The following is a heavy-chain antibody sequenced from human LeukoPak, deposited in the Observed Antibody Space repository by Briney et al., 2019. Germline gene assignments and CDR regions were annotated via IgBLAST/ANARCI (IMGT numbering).Heavy chain of an antibody. J-gene: IGHJ4*02. Sequence: ASVKVSCKASGYTFTAYYMHWVRQAPGQGLEWMGWINPNSGGTNYAQKFQGRVTMTRDTSISTAYMELSRLRSDDTAVYYCAAVVPAAKSFDYWGQGTLVTVSS. V-gene: IGHV1-2*02. CDR3: AAVVPAAKSFDY. CDR2: INPNSGGT. CDR1: GYTFTAYY. D-gene: IGHD2-2*01.